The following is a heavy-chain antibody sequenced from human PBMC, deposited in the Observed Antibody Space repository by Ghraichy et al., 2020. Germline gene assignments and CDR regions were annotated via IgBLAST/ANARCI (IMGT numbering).Heavy chain of an antibody. Sequence: SETLSLTCGVYGGSLSGYYWGWIRQPPGKGLEWIGEINHSGYINYNPSLKSRVIISVDTSKNQFSLEINSVTAADTAMYYCARDRVVMVGGVITYYGMDVWGQGTTVTVSS. D-gene: IGHD3-10*01. J-gene: IGHJ6*02. CDR3: ARDRVVMVGGVITYYGMDV. CDR2: INHSGYI. CDR1: GGSLSGYY. V-gene: IGHV4-34*01.